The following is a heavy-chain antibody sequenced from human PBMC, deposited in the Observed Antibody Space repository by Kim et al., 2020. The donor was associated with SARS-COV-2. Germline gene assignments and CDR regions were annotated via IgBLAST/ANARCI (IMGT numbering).Heavy chain of an antibody. CDR3: SRYSRSWYCIYP. Sequence: SETLSLTCTVSGGSISNYYWSWIRQPPGKGLEWIGYIYYSGSTDYNPSLVSRVTISVDTSKNHFSLKLSSCTAADAAVYYCSRYSRSWYCIYPWGEET. D-gene: IGHD6-13*01. J-gene: IGHJ5*02. CDR1: GGSISNYY. V-gene: IGHV4-59*08. CDR2: IYYSGST.